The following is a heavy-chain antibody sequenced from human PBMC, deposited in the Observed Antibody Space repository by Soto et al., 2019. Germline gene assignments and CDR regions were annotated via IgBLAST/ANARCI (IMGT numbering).Heavy chain of an antibody. J-gene: IGHJ4*02. CDR3: ARDSSLGFPDY. CDR1: GGSIDSYY. D-gene: IGHD3-16*01. CDR2: IYYSGST. V-gene: IGHV4-59*01. Sequence: SETLSLTCTVSGGSIDSYYWSWIRQPPGKGLEWIGYIYYSGSTNYNPSLKSRVTMSVDTSKNRFSLRLSSVTAANTAVYYCARDSSLGFPDYWGQGTLVTVSS.